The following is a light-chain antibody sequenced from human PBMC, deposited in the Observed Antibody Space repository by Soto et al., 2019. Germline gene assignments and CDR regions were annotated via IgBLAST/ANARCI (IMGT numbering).Light chain of an antibody. J-gene: IGLJ2*01. Sequence: QSALTQPASVSGSPGQSITISCTGTSSDVGSYNFVSWYQQHPGKAHKLMIYEGSKRPSGVYNRFSGSKSGNTASLTISGLQAEDEADYFCCAYAGSSTSVLFGGGTKLTVL. V-gene: IGLV2-23*01. CDR3: CAYAGSSTSVL. CDR2: EGS. CDR1: SSDVGSYNF.